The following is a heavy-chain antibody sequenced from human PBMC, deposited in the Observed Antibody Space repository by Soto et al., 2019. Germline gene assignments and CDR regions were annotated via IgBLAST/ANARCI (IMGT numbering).Heavy chain of an antibody. CDR2: INHSGST. V-gene: IGHV4-34*01. D-gene: IGHD3-22*01. J-gene: IGHJ6*02. Sequence: SETLSLTCAVYGGSFSGYYWSWIRQPPGKGLEWIGEINHSGSTNYNPSLKSRVTISVDTSKNQFSLKLSSVTAADTAVYYCARGPTDSSGYPTVGYYGLDVWCQGPTVTVSS. CDR3: ARGPTDSSGYPTVGYYGLDV. CDR1: GGSFSGYY.